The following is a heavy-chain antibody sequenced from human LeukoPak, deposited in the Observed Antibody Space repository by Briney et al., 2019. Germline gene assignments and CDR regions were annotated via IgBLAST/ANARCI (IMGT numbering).Heavy chain of an antibody. V-gene: IGHV4-4*07. CDR2: IYTRGST. D-gene: IGHD4-17*01. CDR1: GGPISSYY. J-gene: IGHJ4*02. CDR3: ARGLDYGDFPTFDY. Sequence: SETLSLTCTVSGGPISSYYWSWIRQPAGKGLEWIGRIYTRGSTNHNPSLKSRVTMSVDTSKDQFSLKLSSVTAADTAVYYCARGLDYGDFPTFDYWGQGTLVTVSS.